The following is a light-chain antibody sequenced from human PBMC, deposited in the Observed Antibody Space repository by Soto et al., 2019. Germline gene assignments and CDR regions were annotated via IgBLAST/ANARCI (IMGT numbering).Light chain of an antibody. J-gene: IGKJ4*01. CDR2: DAS. CDR3: QQFEDLVT. CDR1: QDISNY. V-gene: IGKV1-33*01. Sequence: EIQMTQSPSSLSASVGDRVTITCQASQDISNYLNWYQQKPGRTPKVLIKDASNLETGVPSRFSGSGSGTDFTFTISSLQPEAVATYYCQQFEDLVTFGGGTKVEIK.